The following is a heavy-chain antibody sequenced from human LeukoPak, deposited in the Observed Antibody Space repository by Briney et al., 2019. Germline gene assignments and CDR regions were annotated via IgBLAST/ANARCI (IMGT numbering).Heavy chain of an antibody. CDR2: ISGSGGST. V-gene: IGHV3-23*01. CDR1: GFTFSSYA. Sequence: GGSLRLSCAASGFTFSSYAMSWVRQASGKGLEWVSAISGSGGSTYYADSVKGRFTISRDNSKNTLYLQMNSLRAEDTAVYYCAKDLPFHYYDSSGYFNYWGQGTLVTVSS. CDR3: AKDLPFHYYDSSGYFNY. J-gene: IGHJ4*02. D-gene: IGHD3-22*01.